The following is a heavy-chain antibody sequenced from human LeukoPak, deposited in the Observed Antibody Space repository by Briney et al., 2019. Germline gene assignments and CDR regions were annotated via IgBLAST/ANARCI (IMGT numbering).Heavy chain of an antibody. V-gene: IGHV1-8*01. CDR2: MNPNSSDI. D-gene: IGHD1-14*01. CDR1: GYTFTSYH. CDR3: VRVPPGTTIYAY. Sequence: GASVKVSCKASGYTFTSYHINWVRQATGQGLEWVGWMNPNSSDIGYAQKFQGRVTMTRNTSIGTAYIELSSLRSEDTAIYYCVRVPPGTTIYAYWGQGTLVTVSS. J-gene: IGHJ4*02.